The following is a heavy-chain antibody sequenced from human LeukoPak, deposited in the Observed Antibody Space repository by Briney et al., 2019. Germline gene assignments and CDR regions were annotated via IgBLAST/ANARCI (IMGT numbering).Heavy chain of an antibody. CDR2: IYHSGST. V-gene: IGHV4-4*02. Sequence: SETLSLTCAVSGGSISSSNWWSWVRQSPGKGLEWIGEIYHSGSTNYNPSLKSRVSISVDKSKNQFSLKLSSVTAADTAVYYCARMRVVRGLNNWFDPWGQGALVTVSS. CDR3: ARMRVVRGLNNWFDP. J-gene: IGHJ5*02. CDR1: GGSISSSNW. D-gene: IGHD3-10*02.